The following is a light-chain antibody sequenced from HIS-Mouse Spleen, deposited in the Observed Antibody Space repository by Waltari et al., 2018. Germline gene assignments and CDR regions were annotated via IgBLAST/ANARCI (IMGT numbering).Light chain of an antibody. Sequence: QSALTQPPSVSGSPGQSVTISSTGTTLDVGSYNLVPWYQQPPGTAPKLMIYEVSNRPSGVPDRFSGSKSGNTASLTISGLQAEDEADYYCSSYTSSSTVFGTGTKVTVL. CDR1: TLDVGSYNL. V-gene: IGLV2-18*02. CDR2: EVS. J-gene: IGLJ1*01. CDR3: SSYTSSSTV.